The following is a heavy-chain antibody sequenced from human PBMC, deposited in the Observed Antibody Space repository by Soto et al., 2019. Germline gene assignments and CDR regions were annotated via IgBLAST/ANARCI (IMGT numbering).Heavy chain of an antibody. J-gene: IGHJ4*02. V-gene: IGHV2-5*02. CDR1: GFSLNTNAVG. Sequence: QITLKESGPTLVKSTQTLTLTCTFSGFSLNTNAVGVGWIRQPPGKALEWLALVYWDDDKRYNLFLKSRLAISKDTSKNQVVLTITNMDPVDTATYYCAHAAFGEFVGSFGYWGQGTLVTVSS. CDR3: AHAAFGEFVGSFGY. CDR2: VYWDDDK. D-gene: IGHD3-10*01.